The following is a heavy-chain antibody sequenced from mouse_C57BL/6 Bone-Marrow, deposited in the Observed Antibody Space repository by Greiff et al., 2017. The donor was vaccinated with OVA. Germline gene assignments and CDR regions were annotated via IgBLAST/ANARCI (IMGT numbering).Heavy chain of an antibody. J-gene: IGHJ1*03. CDR1: GFNIKDDY. V-gene: IGHV14-4*01. CDR2: IDPENGDT. Sequence: VQLQQSGAELVRPGASVKLSCTASGFNIKDDYMHWVKQRPEQDLEWIGWIDPENGDTEYASKFQGKATITADTSSNTAYLQLSSLTSEDTAVYYCTPTGSNYWYFDVWGTGTTVTVSS. D-gene: IGHD2-5*01. CDR3: TPTGSNYWYFDV.